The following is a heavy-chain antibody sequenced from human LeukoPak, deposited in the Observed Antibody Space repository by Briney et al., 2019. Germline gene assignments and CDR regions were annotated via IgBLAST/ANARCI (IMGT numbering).Heavy chain of an antibody. D-gene: IGHD3-16*02. Sequence: GGSLRLACAASGFTFGAYWMSWFRQAPGKGPEWVASIKDDGSAQFYVDSLEGRFTISRDNAKNTLYLQMDTMRVEDTAVYYCARHIVGEQNFDYWSQGTLVTVSS. CDR3: ARHIVGEQNFDY. J-gene: IGHJ4*02. CDR1: GFTFGAYW. CDR2: IKDDGSAQ. V-gene: IGHV3-7*01.